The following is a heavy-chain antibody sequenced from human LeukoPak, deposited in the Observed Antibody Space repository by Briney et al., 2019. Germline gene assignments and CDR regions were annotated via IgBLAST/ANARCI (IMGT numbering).Heavy chain of an antibody. CDR1: GGSISSYY. V-gene: IGHV4-59*13. J-gene: IGHJ3*02. CDR3: ARDHSSGWYRGAFDI. CDR2: IYYSGST. Sequence: SETLSLTCTVSGGSISSYYWSWIRQPPGKGLEWVGYIYYSGSTNYNPSLKSRVTISVDTSKNQFSLKLNSVTAADTAVYYCARDHSSGWYRGAFDIWGQGTMVTVSS. D-gene: IGHD6-19*01.